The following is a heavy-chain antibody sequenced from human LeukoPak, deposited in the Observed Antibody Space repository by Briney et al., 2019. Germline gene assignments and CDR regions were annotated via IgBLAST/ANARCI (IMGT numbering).Heavy chain of an antibody. CDR2: INKDGSEK. J-gene: IGHJ4*02. Sequence: GGSLRLSCAVSRFTFSDYWVRWVRQAPGKGLEWVAAINKDGSEKQYVGSVKGRFTISRDNAKSSVYLQMTSMGAEDTAVYYCATYTQHFGAPGGADYWGLGTLVTVSS. CDR1: RFTFSDYW. D-gene: IGHD2-8*02. V-gene: IGHV3-7*01. CDR3: ATYTQHFGAPGGADY.